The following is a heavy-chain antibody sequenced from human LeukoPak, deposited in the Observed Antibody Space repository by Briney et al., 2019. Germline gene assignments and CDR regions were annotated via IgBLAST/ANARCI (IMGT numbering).Heavy chain of an antibody. Sequence: GGSLRLSCAASGFTFSSYSMNWVRQAPGKGLEWVSSISSSSSYIYYVDSVKGRFTISRDNAKNSLYLQMNSLRAEDTAVYYCARVKNYYDSSGYLPFFDYWGQGTLVTVSS. J-gene: IGHJ4*02. D-gene: IGHD3-22*01. CDR3: ARVKNYYDSSGYLPFFDY. CDR2: ISSSSSYI. V-gene: IGHV3-21*01. CDR1: GFTFSSYS.